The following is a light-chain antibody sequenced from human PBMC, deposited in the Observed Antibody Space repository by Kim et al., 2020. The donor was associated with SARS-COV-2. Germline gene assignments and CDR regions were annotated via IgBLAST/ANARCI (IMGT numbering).Light chain of an antibody. CDR1: SSDVSGYNY. J-gene: IGLJ1*01. Sequence: SITISCTGTSSDVSGYNYVSWYQQHPGTAPKLMIYDVSNRPSGVSNRFSGSKSGNTASLTISGLQAEDEADYYCSSYTSSSTLEVFGTGTKVTVL. CDR3: SSYTSSSTLEV. CDR2: DVS. V-gene: IGLV2-14*03.